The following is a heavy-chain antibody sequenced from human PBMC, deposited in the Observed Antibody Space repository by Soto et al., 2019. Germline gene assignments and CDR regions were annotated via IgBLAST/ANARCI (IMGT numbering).Heavy chain of an antibody. V-gene: IGHV1-2*02. J-gene: IGHJ6*02. CDR2: INPKTAAT. CDR1: GYSVSDYF. Sequence: ASVKVSCKASGYSVSDYFIQWVRQSPGQGLEWVAWINPKTAATNYAKKFQGRVSLTWDTSFSTAYMEVTRLRPDDTAVYYCARIKWGLDYYNGMDVWGQGTTVTVSS. D-gene: IGHD1-26*01. CDR3: ARIKWGLDYYNGMDV.